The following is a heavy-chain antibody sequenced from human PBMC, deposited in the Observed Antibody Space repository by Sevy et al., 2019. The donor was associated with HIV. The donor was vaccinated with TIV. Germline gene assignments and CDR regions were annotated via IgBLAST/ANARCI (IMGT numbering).Heavy chain of an antibody. CDR2: IKQDGSEK. V-gene: IGHV3-7*01. Sequence: GGSLRLFCAASGFTFSSYWMSWVRQAPGKGLEWVANIKQDGSEKYYVDSVKGRFTISRDNAKNSLYLQMNSLRAEDTDVYYCARVQATIVATIDYFDYWGQGTLVTVSS. CDR1: GFTFSSYW. CDR3: ARVQATIVATIDYFDY. D-gene: IGHD5-12*01. J-gene: IGHJ4*02.